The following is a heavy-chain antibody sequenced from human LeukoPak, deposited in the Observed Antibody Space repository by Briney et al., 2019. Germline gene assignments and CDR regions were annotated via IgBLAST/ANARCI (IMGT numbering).Heavy chain of an antibody. J-gene: IGHJ4*02. CDR3: ARVWFGEEYYFDH. CDR2: MNPNSGNT. Sequence: ASVKVSCKASGYTFTSYDINWVRQATGQGLEWMGWMNPNSGNTGYAQKFQGRVTITRNTSISTAYMELSSLRSEDTAVYYCARVWFGEEYYFDHWGQGTLVTVSS. D-gene: IGHD3-10*01. CDR1: GYTFTSYD. V-gene: IGHV1-8*03.